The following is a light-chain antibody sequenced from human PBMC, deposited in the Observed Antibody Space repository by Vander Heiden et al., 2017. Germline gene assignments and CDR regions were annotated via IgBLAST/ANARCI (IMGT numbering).Light chain of an antibody. CDR2: GAS. J-gene: IGKJ5*01. CDR3: QQYGSSIT. Sequence: ELVLTQSPGTLSLSPGERATLSCRASQSVRSSYLAWYQQKPGQAPRLLIYGASSRATGIPDRFSGSGSGTDFTLTIRRLEPEDFAVYYCQQYGSSITFGQGTRLEIK. CDR1: QSVRSSY. V-gene: IGKV3-20*01.